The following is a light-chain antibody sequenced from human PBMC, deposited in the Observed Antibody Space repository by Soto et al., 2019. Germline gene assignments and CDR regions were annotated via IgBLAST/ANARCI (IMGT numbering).Light chain of an antibody. J-gene: IGKJ4*01. CDR3: QQLSTYPST. V-gene: IGKV1-9*01. CDR1: QGIGSY. CDR2: AAS. Sequence: IQLTQSPSSLSASVGDRVTITCRASQGIGSYLAWDQQKPGEAPKLLIFAASTLQSGVPSRFSGSGSETDFTLTISSLQAEDFATYYCQQLSTYPSTFGGVTKVEIK.